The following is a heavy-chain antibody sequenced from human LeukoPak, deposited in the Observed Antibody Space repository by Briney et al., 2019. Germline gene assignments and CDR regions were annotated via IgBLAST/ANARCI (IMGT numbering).Heavy chain of an antibody. CDR3: VKDRRLNSYSLDT. V-gene: IGHV3-9*01. Sequence: GGSLRLSCVGSGFTFEDYAMHWVRQVPGRGLEWVPGISWNTGRIGYADSVKGRFTISRDNAKKSLYLQMNSLRPEDTAWYFCVKDRRLNSYSLDTWGQGTSVTVS. D-gene: IGHD3-16*01. CDR2: ISWNTGRI. J-gene: IGHJ3*01. CDR1: GFTFEDYA.